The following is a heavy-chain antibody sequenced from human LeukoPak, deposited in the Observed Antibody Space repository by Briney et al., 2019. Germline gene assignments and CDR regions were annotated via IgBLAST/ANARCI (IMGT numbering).Heavy chain of an antibody. CDR2: INHSGST. V-gene: IGHV4-34*01. CDR1: GGSFSGYY. D-gene: IGHD6-13*01. J-gene: IGHJ6*02. CDR3: ARGGGYSSSWMGGYYYGMDV. Sequence: SETLSLTCAVYGGSFSGYYWSWIRQPPGKGLEWIGEINHSGSTNYNLSLKSRVTISVDTSKNQFSLKLSSVTAADTAVYYCARGGGYSSSWMGGYYYGMDVWGQGTTVTISS.